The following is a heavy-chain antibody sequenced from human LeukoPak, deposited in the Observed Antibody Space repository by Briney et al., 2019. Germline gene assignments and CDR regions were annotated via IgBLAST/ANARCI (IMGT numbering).Heavy chain of an antibody. Sequence: ASVKVSCKASGGTFSSYAISWVRQAPGQGLEWMGWISAYNGNTNYAQKLQGRVTMTTDTSTSTAYMELRSLRSDDTAVYYCARFARGDYDPLDYWGQGTLVTVSS. D-gene: IGHD4-17*01. J-gene: IGHJ4*02. CDR3: ARFARGDYDPLDY. V-gene: IGHV1-18*01. CDR1: GGTFSSYA. CDR2: ISAYNGNT.